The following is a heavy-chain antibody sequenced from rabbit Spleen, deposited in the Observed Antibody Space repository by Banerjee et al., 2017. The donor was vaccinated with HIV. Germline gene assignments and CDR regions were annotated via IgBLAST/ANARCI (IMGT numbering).Heavy chain of an antibody. CDR2: IAAGSGGTT. J-gene: IGHJ6*01. D-gene: IGHD7-1*01. CDR1: GFSFSSGYY. CDR3: ARFYAGYGDFGYAAM. Sequence: QSLEESGGDLVTPGTSLTLTCKASGFSFSSGYYMCWVRQAPGKGLEWIACIAAGSGGTTYYTSWAKGRFTISKTSSTTVTLQMTSLTAADTATYFCARFYAGYGDFGYAAMWGPGTLVTVS. V-gene: IGHV1S40*01.